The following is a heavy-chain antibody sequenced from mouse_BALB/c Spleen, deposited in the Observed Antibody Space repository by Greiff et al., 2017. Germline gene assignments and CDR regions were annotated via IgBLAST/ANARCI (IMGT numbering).Heavy chain of an antibody. V-gene: IGHV5-9*03. Sequence: VQLKESGGGLVKPGGSLKLSCAASGFTFSSYTMSWVRQTPEKRLEWVATISSGGGNTYYPDSVKGRFTISRDNAKNNLYLQMSSLRSEDTALYYCARYTILYYYAMDYWGQGTSVTVSS. CDR1: GFTFSSYT. CDR2: ISSGGGNT. CDR3: ARYTILYYYAMDY. J-gene: IGHJ4*01. D-gene: IGHD6-5*01.